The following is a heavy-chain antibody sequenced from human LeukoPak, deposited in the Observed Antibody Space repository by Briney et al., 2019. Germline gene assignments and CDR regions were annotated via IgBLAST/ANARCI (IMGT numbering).Heavy chain of an antibody. V-gene: IGHV1-2*02. J-gene: IGHJ4*02. Sequence: ASVKVSCKASGYTFTGYYMHWVRQAPGQGLEWMGWINPNSGGTNYAQRFRGRVTMTRDTSISTAYMELSRLRSDDTAVYYCPRDSRGYSSSWSGYWGQGTLVTVSS. CDR1: GYTFTGYY. CDR2: INPNSGGT. CDR3: PRDSRGYSSSWSGY. D-gene: IGHD6-13*01.